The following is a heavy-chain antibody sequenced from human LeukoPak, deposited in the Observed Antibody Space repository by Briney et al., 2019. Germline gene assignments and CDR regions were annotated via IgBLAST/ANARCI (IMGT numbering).Heavy chain of an antibody. Sequence: PGGSLRLSCVASGFTFSRYWMSRARQAPGKGLEWVANIKQDGSEKYYVDSVKGRFTISRDNAKNSLYLQVNSLRADDTAVYYCAREGYRDTSVDSRGQGTLVTVSS. CDR1: GFTFSRYW. J-gene: IGHJ4*02. D-gene: IGHD5-18*01. CDR2: IKQDGSEK. CDR3: AREGYRDTSVDS. V-gene: IGHV3-7*05.